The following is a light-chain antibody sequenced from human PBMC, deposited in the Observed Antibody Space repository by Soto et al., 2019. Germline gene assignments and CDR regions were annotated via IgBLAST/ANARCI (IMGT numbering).Light chain of an antibody. V-gene: IGKV3-11*01. Sequence: EIVLTQSPATLSLSPGERATLSCRASQSVSSYLAWYQQKPGQAPRLLIYDASNRATGIPARFSGSGSGTDFTLNIRSLEPEDFAVYYCQQRSNWITFGQGTRLEIK. CDR1: QSVSSY. J-gene: IGKJ5*01. CDR3: QQRSNWIT. CDR2: DAS.